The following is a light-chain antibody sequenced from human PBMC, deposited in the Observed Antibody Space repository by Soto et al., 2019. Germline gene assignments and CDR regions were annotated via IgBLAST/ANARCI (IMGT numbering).Light chain of an antibody. CDR1: SSDVGIYNY. V-gene: IGLV2-14*01. J-gene: IGLJ3*02. Sequence: QSALTQPASVSGSPGQSITICCTGTSSDVGIYNYVSWYQQHPGKAPKVIICEVSNRPSGVSNRFSGSKSGNTASLTISGLRAEDEADYYCTSFTTSSIWVFGGGTKLTVL. CDR2: EVS. CDR3: TSFTTSSIWV.